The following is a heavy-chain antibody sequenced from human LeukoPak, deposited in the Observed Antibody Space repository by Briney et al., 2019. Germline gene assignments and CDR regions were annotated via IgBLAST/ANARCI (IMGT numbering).Heavy chain of an antibody. CDR3: AKSEGATVRGVVGFDY. D-gene: IGHD1-26*01. V-gene: IGHV3-9*03. J-gene: IGHJ4*02. Sequence: QSGGSLRLSCAASGFTFDDYAMHWARQAPGKGLEWVSGISWNSGSIGYADSVKGRFTISRDNAKNSLYLQMNSLRAEDMALYYCAKSEGATVRGVVGFDYWGQGTLVTVSS. CDR1: GFTFDDYA. CDR2: ISWNSGSI.